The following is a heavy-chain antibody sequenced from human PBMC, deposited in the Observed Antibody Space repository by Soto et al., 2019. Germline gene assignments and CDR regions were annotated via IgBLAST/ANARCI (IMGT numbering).Heavy chain of an antibody. CDR2: IKTDGSII. J-gene: IGHJ2*01. Sequence: EVQLVESGGGLVQPGGSLRLSCAASGFSFSSYWMHWVSQAPGKGLVWVSRIKTDGSIITYEDSVKGRFTISRDNAKNTLYLQMNTLRAEDTALYSCARVGQGAWYFDLWGRGTLVTVSS. CDR1: GFSFSSYW. CDR3: ARVGQGAWYFDL. D-gene: IGHD1-26*01. V-gene: IGHV3-74*01.